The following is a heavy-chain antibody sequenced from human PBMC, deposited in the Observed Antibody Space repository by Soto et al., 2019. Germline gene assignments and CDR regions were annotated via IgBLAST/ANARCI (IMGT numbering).Heavy chain of an antibody. CDR1: GYTFTGYY. CDR3: ATDLERLAHFAMDV. J-gene: IGHJ6*02. D-gene: IGHD3-3*01. Sequence: EASVKVSCKRSGYTFTGYYVHWVRPAPGQGLEWLGWINPDSGATNCTQKLQGRVTMTTDTSISTAFMELSRLTSDDTAVYYCATDLERLAHFAMDVWGQGTTVTVSS. CDR2: INPDSGAT. V-gene: IGHV1-2*02.